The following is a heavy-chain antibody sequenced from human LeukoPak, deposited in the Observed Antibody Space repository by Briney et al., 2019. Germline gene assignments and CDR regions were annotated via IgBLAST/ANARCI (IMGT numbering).Heavy chain of an antibody. D-gene: IGHD3-22*01. V-gene: IGHV4-59*08. J-gene: IGHJ4*02. CDR2: IYFSGST. CDR1: GDSISNFY. CDR3: ARHKSSGSYPLDY. Sequence: SETLSLTCTVSGDSISNFYCNWIRQPAGGGLEWIGHIYFSGSTNYNPSLERRVTISVDTSKNQFSLTLSSVAAADTAVYYCARHKSSGSYPLDYWGQGILVTVSS.